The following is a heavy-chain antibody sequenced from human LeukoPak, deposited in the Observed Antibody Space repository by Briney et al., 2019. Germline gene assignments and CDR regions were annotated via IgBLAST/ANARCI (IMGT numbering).Heavy chain of an antibody. CDR1: RFTLSSYW. J-gene: IGHJ4*02. D-gene: IGHD3-22*01. CDR3: VRIRYDSSGYDY. Sequence: GGSLRLSCAVSRFTLSSYWTSWVRQAPGKGLEWVANIKQDGSEKYYVDSVKGRFTISRDNAKNSLYLQMNSLRAEDTAVYYCVRIRYDSSGYDYWGQGTLVTVSS. CDR2: IKQDGSEK. V-gene: IGHV3-7*01.